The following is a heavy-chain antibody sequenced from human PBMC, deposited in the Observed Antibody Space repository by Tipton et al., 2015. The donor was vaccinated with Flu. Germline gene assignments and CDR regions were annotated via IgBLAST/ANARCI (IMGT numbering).Heavy chain of an antibody. J-gene: IGHJ5*02. CDR1: GGSIGSGSYY. V-gene: IGHV4-61*02. Sequence: TLSLTCTVSGGSIGSGSYYWSWIRQPAGKGLEWIGRIYTTGIPNYNPSLRSRVTISIDTSKNQFSLKLSSVTAADTAVYYCARVSPGVESWFDPWGQGTLVTVSS. CDR3: ARVSPGVESWFDP. D-gene: IGHD3-3*01. CDR2: IYTTGIP.